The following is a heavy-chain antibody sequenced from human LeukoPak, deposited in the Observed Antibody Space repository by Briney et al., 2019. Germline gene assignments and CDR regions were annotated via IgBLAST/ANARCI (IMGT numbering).Heavy chain of an antibody. CDR2: ISAYNGNT. Sequence: ASVKVSCKASGYTFTIYGISWVRQAPGQGLEWMGWISAYNGNTNYAQKLQGRVTMTTDTSTSTAYMELTSLRSDDTAVYYCARDQTYYDFWSGHSPLFDYWGQGTLVTVSS. CDR1: GYTFTIYG. J-gene: IGHJ4*02. CDR3: ARDQTYYDFWSGHSPLFDY. V-gene: IGHV1-18*01. D-gene: IGHD3-3*01.